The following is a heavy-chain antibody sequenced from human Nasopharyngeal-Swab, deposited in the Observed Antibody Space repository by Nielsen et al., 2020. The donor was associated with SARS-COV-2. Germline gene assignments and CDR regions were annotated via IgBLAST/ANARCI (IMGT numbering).Heavy chain of an antibody. CDR1: GYTFTIYG. V-gene: IGHV1-18*01. CDR3: ARGAIGRDRRSYYYYGMDV. D-gene: IGHD2-21*02. J-gene: IGHJ6*02. CDR2: ISAYNGNT. Sequence: ASVKVSCKASGYTFTIYGIRWVRKAPGQGLEWMGWISAYNGNTNYAQKLQGRVTMTTDTSTSTAYMELRSLRSDDTAVYYCARGAIGRDRRSYYYYGMDVWGQGTTVTVSS.